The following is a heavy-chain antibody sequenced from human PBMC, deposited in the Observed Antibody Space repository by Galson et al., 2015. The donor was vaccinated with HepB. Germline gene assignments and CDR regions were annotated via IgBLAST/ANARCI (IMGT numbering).Heavy chain of an antibody. CDR1: GFSLSNARMG. CDR2: IFSNDEK. V-gene: IGHV2-26*01. D-gene: IGHD4-23*01. J-gene: IGHJ3*02. Sequence: PALVKPTQTLTLTCTVSGFSLSNARMGVSWIRQPPGKALEWLAHIFSNDEKSYSTSLKSRLTISKDTSKSQVVLTMTNMDPVDTATYYCARIRGYGGNWDAFDIWGQGTMVTVSS. CDR3: ARIRGYGGNWDAFDI.